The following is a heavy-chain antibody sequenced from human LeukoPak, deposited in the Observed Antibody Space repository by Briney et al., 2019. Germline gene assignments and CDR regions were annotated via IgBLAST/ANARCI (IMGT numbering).Heavy chain of an antibody. CDR1: GFTFSSYA. CDR3: AKGGGRSESDY. D-gene: IGHD1-26*01. J-gene: IGHJ4*02. Sequence: SGGALRLSCAASGFTFSSYAMRWVRQAPGKGLEWVSASSCSGGSTYYADSVKGRVTISRDNYKHPLYLQMKSLRDEDTDVYYCAKGGGRSESDYWGQGTLVTVSS. CDR2: SSCSGGST. V-gene: IGHV3-23*01.